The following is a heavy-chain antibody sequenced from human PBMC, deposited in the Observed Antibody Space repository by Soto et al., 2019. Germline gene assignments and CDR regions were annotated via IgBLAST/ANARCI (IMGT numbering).Heavy chain of an antibody. CDR3: ARGGGTTGTTLGSWFDP. CDR2: INPNSGGT. CDR1: GYTFTGYY. J-gene: IGHJ5*02. V-gene: IGHV1-2*02. Sequence: QVQLVQSGAEVKKPGASVKVSCKASGYTFTGYYMHWVRQAPGQGLEWMGWINPNSGGTNYAPKCQGGVTMTRDTSISTAYMELSRLRSDDTAVYYCARGGGTTGTTLGSWFDPWGQGTLVTVSS. D-gene: IGHD1-1*01.